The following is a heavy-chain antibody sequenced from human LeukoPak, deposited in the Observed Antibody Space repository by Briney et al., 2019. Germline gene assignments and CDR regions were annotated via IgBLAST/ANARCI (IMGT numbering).Heavy chain of an antibody. J-gene: IGHJ3*02. CDR1: GGTFSSYA. CDR3: ARDRYNWNYVGRDAFDI. V-gene: IGHV1-69*05. D-gene: IGHD1-7*01. CDR2: IIPIFGTA. Sequence: ASVRVSCKASGGTFSSYAISWVRQAPGQGLEWMGGIIPIFGTANYAQKFQGRVTITTDESTSTAYMELSSLRSEDTAVYYCARDRYNWNYVGRDAFDIWGQGTMVTVSS.